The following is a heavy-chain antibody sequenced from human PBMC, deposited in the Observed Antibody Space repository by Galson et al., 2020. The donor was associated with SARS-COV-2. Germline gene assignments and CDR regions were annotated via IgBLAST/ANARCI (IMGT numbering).Heavy chain of an antibody. J-gene: IGHJ6*02. CDR3: ARGGGSGSYHLTGNYYYGMDV. D-gene: IGHD3-10*01. V-gene: IGHV4-34*01. CDR1: GGSFSGYY. Sequence: ASETLSLTCAVYGGSFSGYYWSWIRQPPGKGLEWIGEINHSGSTNYNPSLKSRVTISVDTSKNQFSLKLSSVTAADTAVYYCARGGGSGSYHLTGNYYYGMDVWGQGTTVTVSS. CDR2: INHSGST.